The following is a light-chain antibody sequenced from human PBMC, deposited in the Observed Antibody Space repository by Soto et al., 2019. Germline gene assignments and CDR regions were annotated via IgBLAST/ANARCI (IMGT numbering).Light chain of an antibody. CDR2: DDS. Sequence: SYELTQPPSVSVAPGQTARIACGGDNIGTTSVHWYQQRPGQAPVLVVYDDSERPSGIPERFSGSNSGSTATLTISRVEAGDEADYYCQVWDSSSNQVFGTGTKVTVL. CDR1: NIGTTS. V-gene: IGLV3-21*02. J-gene: IGLJ1*01. CDR3: QVWDSSSNQV.